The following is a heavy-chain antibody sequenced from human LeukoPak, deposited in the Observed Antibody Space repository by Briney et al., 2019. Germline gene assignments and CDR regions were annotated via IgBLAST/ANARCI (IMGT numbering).Heavy chain of an antibody. CDR1: GGSIRSSYYY. CDR2: IYDSGST. D-gene: IGHD3-10*01. CDR3: ARHYGP. Sequence: SETLSLTCTVSGGSIRSSYYYWGWVRRPPGTGLEWIGSIYDSGSTYYNLSLKSRVTISVDTSMNQFSLKRNSVTAAHTPLYNSARHYGPWGHGNLVTVSS. V-gene: IGHV4-39*01. J-gene: IGHJ5*02.